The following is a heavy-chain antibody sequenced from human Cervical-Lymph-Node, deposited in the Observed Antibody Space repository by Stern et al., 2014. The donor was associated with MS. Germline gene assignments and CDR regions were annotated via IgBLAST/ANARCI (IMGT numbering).Heavy chain of an antibody. CDR3: AREFSIGYFDH. CDR2: INPSGGST. J-gene: IGHJ4*02. D-gene: IGHD2-15*01. V-gene: IGHV1-46*01. CDR1: GYTFTSYY. Sequence: VQLVESGAEVKKPGASVKVSCKASGYTFTSYYMHWVRQAPGQGLEWMGIINPSGGSTRHAQKFQGRVTMTRDTSTSTVYMELSSLRSEDTAVYYCAREFSIGYFDHWGQGTLVTVPS.